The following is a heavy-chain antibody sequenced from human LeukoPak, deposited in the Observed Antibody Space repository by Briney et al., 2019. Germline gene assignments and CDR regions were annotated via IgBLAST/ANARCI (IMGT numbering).Heavy chain of an antibody. CDR2: VYYSGTT. CDR3: ARLGFWSVHRAYAMDV. CDR1: GAYVDTFY. V-gene: IGHV4-59*08. D-gene: IGHD3-3*01. J-gene: IGHJ6*02. Sequence: SETLSLTCNVSGAYVDTFYWSWTRQSPGKGLEWLGYVYYSGTTSFNPSLESRVTMSVDTSKNQIYLRLRSVTAADTAVYYCARLGFWSVHRAYAMDVWGQGTTVTVSS.